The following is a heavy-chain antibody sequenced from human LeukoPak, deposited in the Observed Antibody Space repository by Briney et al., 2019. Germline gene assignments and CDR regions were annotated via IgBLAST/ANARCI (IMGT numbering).Heavy chain of an antibody. Sequence: SETLSLTCTVSGGSISSYYWSWIRQPPGKGLEWIGYIYYSGSTNYNPSLKSRVTISVDTSKNQFSLKLSSVTAADTAVYYCASRRAGFYSSGWFDWGQGTLVTVSS. D-gene: IGHD6-19*01. J-gene: IGHJ4*02. CDR1: GGSISSYY. V-gene: IGHV4-59*01. CDR2: IYYSGST. CDR3: ASRRAGFYSSGWFD.